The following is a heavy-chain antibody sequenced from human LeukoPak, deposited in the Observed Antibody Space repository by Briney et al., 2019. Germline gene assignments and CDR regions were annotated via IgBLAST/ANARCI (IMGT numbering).Heavy chain of an antibody. CDR2: ISGSGGST. V-gene: IGHV3-23*01. D-gene: IGHD3-10*01. CDR1: GFTFSSYA. J-gene: IGHJ6*03. CDR3: AKGSSYDLYYYYYMDV. Sequence: GGSLRLSCAASGFTFSSYAMSWVRQAPGKGLEWVSSISGSGGSTYYADSVKGRFTISRDNSKNTLYLQMNSLRAEDTAVYYCAKGSSYDLYYYYYMDVWGKGTTVTVSS.